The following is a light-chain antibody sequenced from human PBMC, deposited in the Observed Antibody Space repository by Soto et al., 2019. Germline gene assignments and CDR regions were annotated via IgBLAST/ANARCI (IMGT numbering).Light chain of an antibody. V-gene: IGLV2-14*01. Sequence: QSALTQPASVSGSPGQSITISCTGTSSDVGGYNHVSWYQQHPGKAPKLIIYEVSNRPSGVSNRFSGSKSDYTASLTISGLQAEDEAYYYCSSYTTSSTLLVFGGGTKVTVL. CDR2: EVS. CDR1: SSDVGGYNH. CDR3: SSYTTSSTLLV. J-gene: IGLJ2*01.